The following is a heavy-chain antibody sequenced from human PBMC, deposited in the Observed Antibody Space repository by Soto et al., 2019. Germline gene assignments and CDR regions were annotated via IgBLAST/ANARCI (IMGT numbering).Heavy chain of an antibody. CDR3: AKDSSSADLGELSPYDY. D-gene: IGHD3-16*02. V-gene: IGHV3-30*18. Sequence: QVQLVESGGGVVQPGRSLRLSCAASGFTFSSYGMHWVRQAPGKGLEWVAVISYDGSNKYYADSVKGRFNSYRDNSKNTQYLQMNSLRAEDTAVYYCAKDSSSADLGELSPYDYWGQGTLVTVSS. CDR1: GFTFSSYG. CDR2: ISYDGSNK. J-gene: IGHJ4*02.